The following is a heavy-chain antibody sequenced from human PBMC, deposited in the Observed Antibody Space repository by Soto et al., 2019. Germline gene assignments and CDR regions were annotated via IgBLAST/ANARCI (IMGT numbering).Heavy chain of an antibody. Sequence: ASVKVSCKASGYSFTRYGIGWARQAPGQGLEWMGWINAYNGNTNYAQNLQGRLTLTTDTSTTTAYMELRSLRSNDTAIYYCAMVDVYVTPSPQDVWGQGTPVT. J-gene: IGHJ6*02. D-gene: IGHD3-16*01. V-gene: IGHV1-18*01. CDR2: INAYNGNT. CDR3: AMVDVYVTPSPQDV. CDR1: GYSFTRYG.